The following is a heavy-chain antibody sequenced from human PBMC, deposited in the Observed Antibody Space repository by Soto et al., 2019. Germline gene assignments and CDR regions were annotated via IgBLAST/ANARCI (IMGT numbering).Heavy chain of an antibody. D-gene: IGHD2-2*01. J-gene: IGHJ5*02. CDR2: MNPNSGKT. Sequence: QVQLVQSGAEVKKPGASVKVSCKASGYTFTSYDINWVRQATGQGLEWMGWMNPNSGKTGYAQKFQGRVTMTRNTSILTAYMELSSLRSEGTAVYYGARGGGDIVLVPAAYPQNRFDPWGQGTLVTVSS. CDR1: GYTFTSYD. CDR3: ARGGGDIVLVPAAYPQNRFDP. V-gene: IGHV1-8*01.